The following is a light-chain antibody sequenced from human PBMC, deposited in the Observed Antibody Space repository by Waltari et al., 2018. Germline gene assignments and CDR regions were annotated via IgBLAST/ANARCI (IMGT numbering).Light chain of an antibody. Sequence: IQVTRSPSSLSASVGDRVTITCQANQDISTFLNWYQQKTGKAPKVLIYEASNLATVVPSRFSGDGSVTYFTFTISSLRPEDIATYYCQQSYTTPQTFGQGTKLE. V-gene: IGKV1-33*01. J-gene: IGKJ2*01. CDR3: QQSYTTPQT. CDR1: QDISTF. CDR2: EAS.